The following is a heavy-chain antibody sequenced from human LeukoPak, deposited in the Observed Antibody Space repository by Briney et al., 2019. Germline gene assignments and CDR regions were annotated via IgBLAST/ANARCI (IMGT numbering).Heavy chain of an antibody. Sequence: GGSLRLSCAASGFTVNTNYMSWVRQAPGKGLEWVSVTYSGGSTYYTASVKGRFTISRDNSKNTLYLQMNSLRAEDTAMYYCARGRSGVAGDAFDIWGQGTMVTVSS. D-gene: IGHD6-19*01. V-gene: IGHV3-53*01. CDR2: TYSGGST. J-gene: IGHJ3*02. CDR1: GFTVNTNY. CDR3: ARGRSGVAGDAFDI.